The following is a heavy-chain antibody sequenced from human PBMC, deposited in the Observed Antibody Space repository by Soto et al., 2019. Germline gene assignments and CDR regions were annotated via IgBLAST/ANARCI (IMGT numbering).Heavy chain of an antibody. J-gene: IGHJ4*02. D-gene: IGHD5-12*01. CDR2: ISSSSSYI. V-gene: IGHV3-21*01. CDR3: ARDLTVATTNFDY. Sequence: LRLSCAASGFTFSSYGMNWVRQAPGKGLEWVSSISSSSSYIYYADSVKGRFTISRDNAKNSLYLQMNSLRAEDTAVYYCARDLTVATTNFDYWGQGTLVTVSS. CDR1: GFTFSSYG.